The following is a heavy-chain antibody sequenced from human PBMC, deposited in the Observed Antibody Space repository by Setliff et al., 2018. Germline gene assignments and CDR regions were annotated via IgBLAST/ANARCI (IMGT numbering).Heavy chain of an antibody. CDR2: IYPAGST. D-gene: IGHD3-22*01. V-gene: IGHV4-38-2*02. CDR1: GYSISSGYY. CDR3: VRESRYYYDNLGTLDY. J-gene: IGHJ4*02. Sequence: PSETLSLTCDVSGYSISSGYYWGWIRQPPGKGLEWIGSIYPAGSTYYSPSLESRVTISVDTSKNQFSLKLSSVTAADTAVYYCVRESRYYYDNLGTLDYWGQGTLVTVSS.